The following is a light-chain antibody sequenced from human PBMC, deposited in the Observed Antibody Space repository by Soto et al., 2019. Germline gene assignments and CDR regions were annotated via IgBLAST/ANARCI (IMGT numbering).Light chain of an antibody. CDR1: SGHSTYA. J-gene: IGLJ2*01. CDR3: QTWGTGIHVV. CDR2: LNSDGSH. V-gene: IGLV4-69*01. Sequence: QPVLTQSPSASASLGASVKLTCTLSSGHSTYAIAWHQQQPEKAPRYLMKLNSDGSHNKGDGIPDRFSGSSSGAERYLTISSLQSEDEADYYCQTWGTGIHVVFGGGTKLTVL.